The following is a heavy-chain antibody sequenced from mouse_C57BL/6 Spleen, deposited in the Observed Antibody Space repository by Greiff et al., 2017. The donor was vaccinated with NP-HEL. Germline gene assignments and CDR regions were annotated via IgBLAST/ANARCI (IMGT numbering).Heavy chain of an antibody. J-gene: IGHJ4*01. V-gene: IGHV1-4*01. CDR3: ARITTVVEGYAMDY. D-gene: IGHD1-1*01. Sequence: VKLVESGAELARPGASVKMSCKASGYTFTSYTMHWVKQRPGQGLEWIGYINPSSGYTKYNQKFKDKATLTADKSSSTAYMQLSSLTSEDSAVYYCARITTVVEGYAMDYWGQGTSVTVSS. CDR2: INPSSGYT. CDR1: GYTFTSYT.